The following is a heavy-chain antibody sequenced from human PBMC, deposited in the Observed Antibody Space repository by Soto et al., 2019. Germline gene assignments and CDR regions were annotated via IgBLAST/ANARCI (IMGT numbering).Heavy chain of an antibody. J-gene: IGHJ4*02. Sequence: PSETLSLTCAVSGGSISGGGYSWSWIRQPPGKGLEWIGYIYHSGSTYYNPSLKSRVTISVDRSKNQFSLKLSSVTAADTAVYYCARGPPMGYWGQGTLVTVSS. CDR3: ARGPPMGY. CDR2: IYHSGST. V-gene: IGHV4-30-2*01. D-gene: IGHD3-10*01. CDR1: GGSISGGGYS.